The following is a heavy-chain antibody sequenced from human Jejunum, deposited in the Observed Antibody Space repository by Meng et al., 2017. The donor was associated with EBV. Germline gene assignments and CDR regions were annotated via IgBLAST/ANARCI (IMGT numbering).Heavy chain of an antibody. Sequence: QVQLQQWGAGLLKPSETLSLTCAGSGGSLKDFYWNWIRQPPGKGLEWIGEISHSGSTNYNPSLKSRVTISVDKSDNQVSLRLTSVTAADTAVYYCVRNFDYWGQGVLVTVSS. CDR2: ISHSGST. V-gene: IGHV4-34*01. CDR3: VRNFDY. CDR1: GGSLKDFY. J-gene: IGHJ4*02.